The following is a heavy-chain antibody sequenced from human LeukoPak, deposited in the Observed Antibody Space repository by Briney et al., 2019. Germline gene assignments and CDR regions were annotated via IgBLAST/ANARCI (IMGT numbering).Heavy chain of an antibody. V-gene: IGHV4-59*11. CDR3: ARIRAAAGMFDY. J-gene: IGHJ4*02. CDR1: GGSISSHY. CDR2: IYYSGST. D-gene: IGHD6-13*01. Sequence: PSETLSLTCTVSGGSISSHYWSWIRQPPGKGLEWIGYIYYSGSTNYNPSLKSRVTTSVDTSKNQFSLKLSSVTAADTAVYYCARIRAAAGMFDYWGQGTLVTVSS.